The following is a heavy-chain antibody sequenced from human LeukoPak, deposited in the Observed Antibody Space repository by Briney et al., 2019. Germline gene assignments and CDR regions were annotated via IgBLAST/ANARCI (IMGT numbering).Heavy chain of an antibody. CDR3: ARSLSSGWFPFDY. J-gene: IGHJ4*02. CDR1: GGSISSYF. D-gene: IGHD6-19*01. V-gene: IGHV4-59*12. Sequence: SETLSLTCTVSGGSISSYFWSWIRQPPGKGLEWIGYVYYSGSTNYNPSLNSRVTTSVDTSKNQFSLKQNSVTAADTAVYYCARSLSSGWFPFDYWGQGTLVTVSS. CDR2: VYYSGST.